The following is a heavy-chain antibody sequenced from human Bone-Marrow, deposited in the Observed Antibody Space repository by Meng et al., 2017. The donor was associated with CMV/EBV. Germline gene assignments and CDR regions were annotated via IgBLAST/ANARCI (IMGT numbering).Heavy chain of an antibody. Sequence: GKSLKISCAASGFTFSSYSMNWVRQAPGKGLEWVSSISSSSSYIYYADSVKGRFTISRDNAKNSLYLQMSSLRAEDTAVYYCAKLQVTELFDSWGQGALVTVSS. CDR3: AKLQVTELFDS. J-gene: IGHJ4*02. V-gene: IGHV3-21*04. CDR1: GFTFSSYS. CDR2: ISSSSSYI. D-gene: IGHD1-14*01.